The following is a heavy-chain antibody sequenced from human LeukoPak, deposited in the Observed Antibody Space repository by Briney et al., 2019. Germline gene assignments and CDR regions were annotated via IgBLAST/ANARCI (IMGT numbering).Heavy chain of an antibody. V-gene: IGHV3-30*02. CDR1: GFTFSSYD. Sequence: PGGSLRLSCAASGFTFSSYDMNWVRQAPGKGLEWVAFIRYNGSTKYYADSVKGRFIISRDNSKNSLYLQMTSLRAEATAGYYCAKTLYCIGGSCCSSYMDVWGKGTTVTVSS. J-gene: IGHJ6*03. CDR3: AKTLYCIGGSCCSSYMDV. D-gene: IGHD2-15*01. CDR2: IRYNGSTK.